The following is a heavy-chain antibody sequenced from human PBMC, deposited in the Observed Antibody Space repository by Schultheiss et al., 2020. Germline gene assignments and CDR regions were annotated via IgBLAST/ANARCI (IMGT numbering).Heavy chain of an antibody. D-gene: IGHD3-3*01. V-gene: IGHV4-39*01. CDR3: ARLHRLTIFGAREYFQH. CDR1: GDSISTSTYY. Sequence: SATLSLTCNVSGDSISTSTYYWSWIRQPAGKGLEWIGRIYYSGTTYYNPSLRSRVTISVDTSKNQFSLKLSSVTAADTAVYYCARLHRLTIFGAREYFQHWGQGTLVNVS. CDR2: IYYSGTT. J-gene: IGHJ1*01.